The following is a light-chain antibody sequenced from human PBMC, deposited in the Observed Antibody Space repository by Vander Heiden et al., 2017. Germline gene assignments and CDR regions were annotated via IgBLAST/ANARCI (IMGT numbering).Light chain of an antibody. CDR3: MQALQTPYT. CDR2: LGS. J-gene: IGKJ2*01. V-gene: IGKV2-28*01. CDR1: QSLLHSNGYNY. Sequence: DIAMTQSPLSLPVTPGEPASISCRSSQSLLHSNGYNYLDWYLQKPGQSPQLLIYLGSNRASGVPDRFSGSGSGTDFTLKISRVEAEDVGVYYCMQALQTPYTFGQGTKLGIK.